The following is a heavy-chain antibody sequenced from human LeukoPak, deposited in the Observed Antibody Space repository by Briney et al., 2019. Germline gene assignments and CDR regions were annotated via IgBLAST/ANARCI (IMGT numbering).Heavy chain of an antibody. Sequence: GGSLRLSCAASGFTFSSYAMSWIRQTPGKGLEWVSAITGSGDTTYYADSVKGRFTISRDNSKNTLYLQMNSLRAEDTAIYYCAKDLDIAAAHWGQGTLVTVS. V-gene: IGHV3-23*01. CDR2: ITGSGDTT. CDR1: GFTFSSYA. CDR3: AKDLDIAAAH. D-gene: IGHD6-13*01. J-gene: IGHJ4*02.